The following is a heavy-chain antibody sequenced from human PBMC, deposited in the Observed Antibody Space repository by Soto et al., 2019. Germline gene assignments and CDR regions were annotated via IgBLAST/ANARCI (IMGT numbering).Heavy chain of an antibody. CDR3: ARDRGFHCFYF. D-gene: IGHD2-21*01. J-gene: IGHJ5*01. Sequence: GGSLRLSCAASGFTFSSYAMSWVRQAPGKGLEWVGNIKEDGSATYYLDSVRGRFTFSRDNAKNSLFLQMNSLRAEDSALYYCARDRGFHCFYFWGHGSLVTVSS. V-gene: IGHV3-7*01. CDR1: GFTFSSYA. CDR2: IKEDGSAT.